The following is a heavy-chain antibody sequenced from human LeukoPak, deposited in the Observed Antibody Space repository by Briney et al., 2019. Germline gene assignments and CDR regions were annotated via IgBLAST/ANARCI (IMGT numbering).Heavy chain of an antibody. CDR1: GGTFSSYA. J-gene: IGHJ4*02. CDR3: AGDRSYSGSSTHIDY. D-gene: IGHD1-26*01. CDR2: IIPIFGTA. V-gene: IGHV1-69*05. Sequence: GASVKVSCKASGGTFSSYAISWVRQAPGQGLEWMGRIIPIFGTANYAQKFQGRVTITTDESTSTAYMELSSLRSEGTAVYYCAGDRSYSGSSTHIDYWGQGTLVTVRS.